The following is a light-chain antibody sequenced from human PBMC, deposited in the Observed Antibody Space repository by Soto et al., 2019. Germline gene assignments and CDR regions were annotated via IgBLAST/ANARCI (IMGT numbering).Light chain of an antibody. CDR3: QHYNNWPPIT. CDR2: GAS. CDR1: QSVSSN. J-gene: IGKJ5*01. V-gene: IGKV3-15*01. Sequence: EMVMTQSPATLSVSPGERATLSCRASQSVSSNLAWYQQKPGQAPRLLIYGASTRATGVPARFSGSGSGTEFTLTISSLQSEDIAVYSCQHYNNWPPITFGQGTRLEIK.